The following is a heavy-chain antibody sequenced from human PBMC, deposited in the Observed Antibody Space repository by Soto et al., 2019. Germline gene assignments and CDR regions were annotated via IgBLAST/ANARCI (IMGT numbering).Heavy chain of an antibody. D-gene: IGHD3-22*01. Sequence: QPGGSLRLSCAASGFTFSSYGMHWVRQAPGKGLEWVAVIWYDGSNKYYADSVKGRFTISRDNSKNTLYLQMNSLRAEDTAVYYCARGASYYYDSSGYPWGQGTLVTVSS. CDR3: ARGASYYYDSSGYP. J-gene: IGHJ5*02. CDR2: IWYDGSNK. CDR1: GFTFSSYG. V-gene: IGHV3-33*01.